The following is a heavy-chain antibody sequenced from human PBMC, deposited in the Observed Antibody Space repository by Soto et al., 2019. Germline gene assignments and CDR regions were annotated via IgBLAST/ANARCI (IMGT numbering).Heavy chain of an antibody. CDR3: ARDTGGSYH. Sequence: SECLSIASALCSGTIYSAGYDGSWIRQHPGKGLEWIGYIYYSGSTYYNPSLKSRVTISVDTSKNQFSLKLSSVTAADTAVYYCARDTGGSYHWGQGTLATVS. J-gene: IGHJ5*02. CDR2: IYYSGST. CDR1: SGTIYSAGYD. V-gene: IGHV4-31*11. D-gene: IGHD1-26*01.